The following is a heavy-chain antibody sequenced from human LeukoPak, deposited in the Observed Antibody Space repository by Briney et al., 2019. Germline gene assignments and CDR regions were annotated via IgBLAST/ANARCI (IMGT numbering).Heavy chain of an antibody. J-gene: IGHJ4*02. V-gene: IGHV3-15*07. D-gene: IGHD1-26*01. CDR1: GFTFSNAW. CDR3: ARGGIYSRRELPRVYFDY. Sequence: PGGSLRLSCAASGFTFSNAWMNWVRQAPGKGLEWVGRIKSKTEGGTTDYAAPVKGRFTISRDDSKNTLYLQMNSLKTEDTAVYYCARGGIYSRRELPRVYFDYWGQGTLVTVSS. CDR2: IKSKTEGGTT.